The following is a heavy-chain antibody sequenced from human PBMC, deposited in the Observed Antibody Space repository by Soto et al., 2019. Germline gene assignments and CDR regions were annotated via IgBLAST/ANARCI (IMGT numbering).Heavy chain of an antibody. D-gene: IGHD3-3*01. CDR1: GFTFSSYG. Sequence: QVQLVESGGGVVQPGRSLRLSCAASGFTFSSYGMHWVRQAPGKGLEWVAVISYDGSNKYYADSVKGRFTISRDNSKNTLYLQKNSLRAEDTAVYYCASVLRFLEWFNYYYYGMDVWGQGTTVTVSS. CDR2: ISYDGSNK. V-gene: IGHV3-30*03. J-gene: IGHJ6*02. CDR3: ASVLRFLEWFNYYYYGMDV.